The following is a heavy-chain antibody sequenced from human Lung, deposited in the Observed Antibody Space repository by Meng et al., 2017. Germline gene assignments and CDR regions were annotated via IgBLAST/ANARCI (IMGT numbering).Heavy chain of an antibody. D-gene: IGHD2-2*01. CDR2: ISGYNGNT. CDR1: GYPFTIFG. CDR3: ARDRYCSTTSCTGWFDP. Sequence: QGQVVQSGDEVKKPGASVKVSCKASGYPFTIFGISWVRQAPGQGLEWMGWISGYNGNTNYAQKFQGRVTMTTGTSTSTAYMELRSLRSDDTAVYYCARDRYCSTTSCTGWFDPWGQGTLVTVSS. J-gene: IGHJ5*02. V-gene: IGHV1-18*01.